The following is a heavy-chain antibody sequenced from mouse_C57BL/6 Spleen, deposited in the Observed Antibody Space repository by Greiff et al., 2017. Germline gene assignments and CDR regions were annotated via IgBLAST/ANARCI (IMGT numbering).Heavy chain of an antibody. CDR1: GYAFSSSW. Sequence: QVQLQQSGPELVKPGASVKISCKASGYAFSSSWMNWVKQRPGKGLEWIGRIYPGDGDTNYNGKFKGKATLTADNSSSTAYMQLSSLTSEDSAVYFCARVFAYWGQGTLVTVSA. J-gene: IGHJ3*01. V-gene: IGHV1-82*01. CDR3: ARVFAY. CDR2: IYPGDGDT.